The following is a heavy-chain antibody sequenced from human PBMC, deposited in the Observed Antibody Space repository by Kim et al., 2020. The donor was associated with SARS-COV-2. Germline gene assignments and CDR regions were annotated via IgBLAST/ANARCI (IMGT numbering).Heavy chain of an antibody. CDR1: GGTFSSYA. V-gene: IGHV1-69*13. Sequence: SVKVSCKASGGTFSSYAISWVRQAPGQGLEWMGGIIPIFGTANYAQKFQGRVTITADESTSTAYMELSSLRSEDTAVYYCARDNAYYYDSSGYSANYYGMDVGGQGTTVTVSS. CDR2: IIPIFGTA. CDR3: ARDNAYYYDSSGYSANYYGMDV. J-gene: IGHJ6*02. D-gene: IGHD3-22*01.